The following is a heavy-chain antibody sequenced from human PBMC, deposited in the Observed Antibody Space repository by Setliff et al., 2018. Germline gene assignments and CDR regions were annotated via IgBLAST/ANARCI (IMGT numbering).Heavy chain of an antibody. CDR3: ARTCSGSGCYAGLES. J-gene: IGHJ4*02. V-gene: IGHV3-23*01. Sequence: GGSLRLSCAASGFTFSSYAINWVRQGPGKGLAWVSAISGGGSRTYYSDSVKGRFTISRDTSKTTLYLEMNSLRAEDTAVYYCARTCSGSGCYAGLESWGQGTPVTVSS. CDR2: ISGGGSRT. D-gene: IGHD2-15*01. CDR1: GFTFSSYA.